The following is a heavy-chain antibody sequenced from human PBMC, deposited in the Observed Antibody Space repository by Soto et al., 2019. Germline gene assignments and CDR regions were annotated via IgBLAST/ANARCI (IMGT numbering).Heavy chain of an antibody. CDR1: GFSLSTSGVG. J-gene: IGHJ4*02. Sequence: QITLKESGPTLVKPTQTLTLTCTFSGFSLSTSGVGVGWIRQPPGKALEWLALSYWDDDKRYSPSLKSRLTITKDTSKNQVVLTMANMDPVDTATYYCVPDAPGIAAADTFDYWGQGILVTVSS. D-gene: IGHD6-13*01. CDR2: SYWDDDK. V-gene: IGHV2-5*02. CDR3: VPDAPGIAAADTFDY.